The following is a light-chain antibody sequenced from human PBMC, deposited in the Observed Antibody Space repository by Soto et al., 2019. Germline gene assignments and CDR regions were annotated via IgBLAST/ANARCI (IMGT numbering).Light chain of an antibody. CDR1: QSVSSSY. V-gene: IGKV3-20*01. J-gene: IGKJ1*01. CDR3: QQYSTSPWT. CDR2: AAS. Sequence: EIVLTQSPGTLSLSPGERGTLSCRASQSVSSSYLAWYQQNPGQAPRLLIYAASSRATGIPDRFSGTGSGTDFTLTINRLEPEDFAVYYCQQYSTSPWTFGQGTKVEIK.